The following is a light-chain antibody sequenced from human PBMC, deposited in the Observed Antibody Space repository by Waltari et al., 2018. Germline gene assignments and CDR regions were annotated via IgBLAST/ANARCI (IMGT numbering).Light chain of an antibody. J-gene: IGKJ2*01. CDR1: QSISSNY. CDR2: GAS. CDR3: QQYGSSPLT. V-gene: IGKV3-20*01. Sequence: EILLTQSPGPLSLSPGERATPSCRASQSISSNYLAWYQQKPGQAPRPRIYGASSRATGIPDRFSGSGYDTDFTLTVSRRESEDFGVYYCQQYGSSPLTFGQGTKVEIK.